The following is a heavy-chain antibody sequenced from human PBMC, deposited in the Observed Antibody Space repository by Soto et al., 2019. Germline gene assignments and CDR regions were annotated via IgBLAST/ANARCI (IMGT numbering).Heavy chain of an antibody. CDR2: MNPTRGNT. CDR1: AYTFTSYD. J-gene: IGHJ5*02. Sequence: QVQLVQSGAEVEKPGASVKVSRKASAYTFTSYDINWVRQATGQGLEWMGWMNPTRGNTGYAQKCQGRVTMTRYTSISTTYMGRSSQSSEDTAVYYCARGAHASVNCRGIVWFDPWCHGTLVTVS. D-gene: IGHD3-10*01. V-gene: IGHV1-8*01. CDR3: ARGAHASVNCRGIVWFDP.